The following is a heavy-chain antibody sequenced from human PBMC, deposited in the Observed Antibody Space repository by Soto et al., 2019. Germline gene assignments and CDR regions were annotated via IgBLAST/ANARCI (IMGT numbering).Heavy chain of an antibody. D-gene: IGHD5-12*01. CDR2: IYHSGGT. CDR3: AAGGGLPRYY. Sequence: QLQLQESGSGLVKPSQTLSLTCAVSGGSISSGGYSWSWIRQPPGKGLEWIGYIYHSGGTYYNPSLKSRVTISVDGSKIQFSLKLGSVTAADTAVYYCAAGGGLPRYYWGQGTLVTVSS. J-gene: IGHJ4*02. CDR1: GGSISSGGYS. V-gene: IGHV4-30-2*01.